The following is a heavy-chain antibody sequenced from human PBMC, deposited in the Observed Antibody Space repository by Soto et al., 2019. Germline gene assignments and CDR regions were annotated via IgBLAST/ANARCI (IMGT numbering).Heavy chain of an antibody. D-gene: IGHD5-12*01. CDR3: AKLVDNGGAPYYFDS. V-gene: IGHV5-51*01. J-gene: IGHJ4*02. CDR1: GYGSSRSW. CDR2: VYPGDSET. Sequence: GESRKVSWRASGYGSSRSWIAGGRHSPGKGLEWMGIVYPGDSETRYSPSFRGQVTLSADTSTSTAFLQWNRRKASDTGIYYCAKLVDNGGAPYYFDSRAQGTQVPVSS.